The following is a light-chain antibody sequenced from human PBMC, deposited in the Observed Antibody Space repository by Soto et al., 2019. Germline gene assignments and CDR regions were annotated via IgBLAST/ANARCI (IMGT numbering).Light chain of an antibody. Sequence: QSVLTQPPSASGTPGQRVTISCSGSSSNIGRGSVNWYQQQPGKAPKLMIYQVTNRPSGVSNRFSGSRSGNTASLTISGLRAEDEADYYCSSYTDSSNYVFGTGTKLTVL. V-gene: IGLV2-14*01. CDR2: QVT. J-gene: IGLJ1*01. CDR1: SSNIGRGS. CDR3: SSYTDSSNYV.